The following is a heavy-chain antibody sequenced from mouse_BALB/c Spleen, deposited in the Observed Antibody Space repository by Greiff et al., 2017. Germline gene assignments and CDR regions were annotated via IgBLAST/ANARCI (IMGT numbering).Heavy chain of an antibody. CDR1: GFAFSSYD. CDR2: ISSGGGST. Sequence: EVNLVESGGGLVKPGGSLKLSCAASGFAFSSYDMSWVRQTPEKRLEWVAYISSGGGSTYYPDTVKGRFTISRDNAKNTLYLQMSSLKSEDTAMYYCARQLLLREYYFDYWGQGTTLTVSS. V-gene: IGHV5-12-1*01. D-gene: IGHD1-1*01. J-gene: IGHJ2*01. CDR3: ARQLLLREYYFDY.